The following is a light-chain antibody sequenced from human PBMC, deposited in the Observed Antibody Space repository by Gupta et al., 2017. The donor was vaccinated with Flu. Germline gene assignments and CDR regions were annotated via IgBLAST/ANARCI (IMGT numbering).Light chain of an antibody. CDR1: QRVSSN. J-gene: IGKJ4*01. CDR2: GAS. CDR3: QQYYAAPPLT. V-gene: IGKV3-15*01. Sequence: EIVMTQSPATLSVSPGERATLSCRASQRVSSNLAWYQQKPGQAPRLLIYGASTRATGIPARFSGSGSGTEFTLTISSLQSEDFAVYYCQQYYAAPPLTLGGGTRLEMK.